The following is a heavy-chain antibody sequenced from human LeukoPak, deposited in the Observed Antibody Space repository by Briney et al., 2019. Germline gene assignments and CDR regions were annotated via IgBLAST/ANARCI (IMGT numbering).Heavy chain of an antibody. D-gene: IGHD3-22*01. J-gene: IGHJ4*02. CDR2: MWYDESNK. V-gene: IGHV3-33*06. CDR3: AKCYCHYSSGYCPFDY. Sequence: GGSLRLSCAASGFTFSRYGMHWVRQAAGKGVEWVAVMWYDESNKYYANSVKGRFTISRDNSKNTLYLQKKSLRADDTAVYYCAKCYCHYSSGYCPFDYWGQGTLVTVSS. CDR1: GFTFSRYG.